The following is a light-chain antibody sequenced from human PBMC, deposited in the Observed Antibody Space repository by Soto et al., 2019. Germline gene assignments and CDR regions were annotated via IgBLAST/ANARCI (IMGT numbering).Light chain of an antibody. V-gene: IGLV2-14*01. CDR1: SSDVGGYHY. CDR2: EVT. Sequence: QSALTQPASVSGSPGQSITISCTGTSSDVGGYHYVSWYQQYSGKAPKLMIYEVTNRPSGVSNRFSGSKSGNTASLTISGLQAEDETDYYYSSYTSSTTDVFGTGTKLTVL. CDR3: SSYTSSTTDV. J-gene: IGLJ1*01.